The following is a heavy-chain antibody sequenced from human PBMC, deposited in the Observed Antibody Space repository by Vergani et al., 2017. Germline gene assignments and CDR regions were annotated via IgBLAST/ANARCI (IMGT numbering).Heavy chain of an antibody. Sequence: EVQLVQSGAEVKKPGESLKISCQISGYSFTNYWIGWVRQMPGKGLEWMGIIHPADSDTRYSPSFQGQVTIYVDKSISTAYLQRSSLRASDRAMYYCARLYGRDSSGSKYFDYWGQGTLVTVSS. CDR3: ARLYGRDSSGSKYFDY. V-gene: IGHV5-51*01. J-gene: IGHJ4*02. CDR1: GYSFTNYW. CDR2: IHPADSDT. D-gene: IGHD3-22*01.